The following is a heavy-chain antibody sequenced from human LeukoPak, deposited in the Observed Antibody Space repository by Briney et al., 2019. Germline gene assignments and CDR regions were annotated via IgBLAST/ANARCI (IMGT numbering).Heavy chain of an antibody. CDR1: GFTFSSYA. D-gene: IGHD4-17*01. Sequence: PGGSLRLSCAASGFTFSSYAMSWVRPAPGKGLEWVSAISGSGGSTYYADSVKGRFTISRDNSKNTLFLQMNSLRAEDTAVYYCAKALYGDYVGVSIDHWGQGTLVTVSS. J-gene: IGHJ4*02. CDR3: AKALYGDYVGVSIDH. V-gene: IGHV3-23*01. CDR2: ISGSGGST.